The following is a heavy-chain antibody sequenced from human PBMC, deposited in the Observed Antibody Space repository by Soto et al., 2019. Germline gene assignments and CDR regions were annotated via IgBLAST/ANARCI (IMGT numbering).Heavy chain of an antibody. CDR3: ARDSKGSITIFGVVIIDYGMDV. D-gene: IGHD3-3*01. J-gene: IGHJ6*02. Sequence: LRLSCAASGFTFSSYWMSWVRQAPGKGLEWVANIKQDGSEKYYVDSVKGRFTISRDNAKNSLYLQMNSLRAEDTAVYYCARDSKGSITIFGVVIIDYGMDVWGQGTTVTVSS. V-gene: IGHV3-7*01. CDR2: IKQDGSEK. CDR1: GFTFSSYW.